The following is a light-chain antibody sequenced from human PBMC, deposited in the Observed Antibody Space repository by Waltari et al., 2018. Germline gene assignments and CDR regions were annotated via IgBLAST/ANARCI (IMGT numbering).Light chain of an antibody. V-gene: IGLV6-57*03. CDR1: SGSIATNF. CDR3: HSYDTNQLGV. Sequence: FMLTQPHSVSESPGKPVTVSCTRSSGSIATNFVHWYPQRPGSAPTTLIYEDYQRPSGVPDRFSGSIDSTSNSASLTISGLKPEDEAYYYCHSYDTNQLGVFGGGTKLTVL. J-gene: IGLJ2*01. CDR2: EDY.